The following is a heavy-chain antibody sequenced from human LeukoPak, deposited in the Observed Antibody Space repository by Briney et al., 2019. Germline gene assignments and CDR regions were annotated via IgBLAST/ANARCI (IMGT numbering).Heavy chain of an antibody. D-gene: IGHD3-22*01. J-gene: IGHJ4*02. CDR2: IYMSGST. CDR3: AGGYSSGWTAGLDF. CDR1: GGSVSSASYY. V-gene: IGHV4-61*02. Sequence: SQTLSLTCTVSGGSVSSASYYWSWVRQPAGKGLEWIGLIYMSGSTNYNPSLRSRVTISVDKSKNQFYLQLSSLTAADTAVYYCAGGYSSGWTAGLDFWGQGTLVTVSS.